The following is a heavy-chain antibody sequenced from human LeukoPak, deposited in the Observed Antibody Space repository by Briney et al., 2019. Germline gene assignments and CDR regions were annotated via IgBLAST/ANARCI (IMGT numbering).Heavy chain of an antibody. Sequence: GGSLRLSCAASGFTFSSFAMSWVRQAPGKGLEWVSIIGAGGSKTYYADSVTGRFTISRDNSRNTLYLQMNSLRGDDTAVYYCAKDVGKWESLHFFDYWGQGTLVTVSS. J-gene: IGHJ4*02. CDR3: AKDVGKWESLHFFDY. V-gene: IGHV3-23*01. CDR2: IGAGGSKT. CDR1: GFTFSSFA. D-gene: IGHD1-26*01.